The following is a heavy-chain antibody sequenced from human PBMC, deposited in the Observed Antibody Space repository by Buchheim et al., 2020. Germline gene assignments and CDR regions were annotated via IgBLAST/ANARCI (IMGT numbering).Heavy chain of an antibody. CDR2: ISSSGTST. CDR3: AKDQMGNYYVGMDA. V-gene: IGHV3-23*01. CDR1: GFTFDNFA. J-gene: IGHJ6*02. D-gene: IGHD3-16*01. Sequence: EVQLLESGGGLVHPGGSLRLSCAASGFTFDNFAMSWVRQAPGKGLEWVSDISSSGTSTYYADSVKGRFSLSRDNSKQTLYLEMDSLRAEDSAVYYCAKDQMGNYYVGMDAWGQGTT.